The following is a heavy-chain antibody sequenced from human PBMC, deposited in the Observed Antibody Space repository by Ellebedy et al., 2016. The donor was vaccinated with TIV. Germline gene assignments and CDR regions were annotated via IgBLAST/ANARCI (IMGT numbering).Heavy chain of an antibody. Sequence: GESLKISCAASGFTFSDYYISWIRQAPGKGLEWVSYISTTSSYSNYADSVKGRFTISRDNAKNSLFLQMNSLTAEDTAVYYCARRSSSWYTLDYWGQGVLVTVSS. J-gene: IGHJ4*02. D-gene: IGHD6-13*01. CDR3: ARRSSSWYTLDY. CDR1: GFTFSDYY. V-gene: IGHV3-11*06. CDR2: ISTTSSYS.